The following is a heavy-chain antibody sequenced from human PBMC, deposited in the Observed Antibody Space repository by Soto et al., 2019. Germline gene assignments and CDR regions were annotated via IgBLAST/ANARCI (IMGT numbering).Heavy chain of an antibody. Sequence: ASVKVSCKASGYTFTSYGISWVRQAPGQGLEWTGWISAYNGNTNYAQNLQGRVTMTTDTSTSTAYMELRSLRSDDTAVYYCARDHNRNYDFWGGYYTGIDYYYYGMDVWGQGTTVTVSS. CDR1: GYTFTSYG. CDR2: ISAYNGNT. D-gene: IGHD3-3*01. CDR3: ARDHNRNYDFWGGYYTGIDYYYYGMDV. J-gene: IGHJ6*02. V-gene: IGHV1-18*01.